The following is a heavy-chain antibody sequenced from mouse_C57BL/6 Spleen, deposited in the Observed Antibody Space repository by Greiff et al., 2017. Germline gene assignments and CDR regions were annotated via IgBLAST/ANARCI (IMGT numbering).Heavy chain of an antibody. D-gene: IGHD2-1*01. CDR3: ARDGIYYGNSGFAY. CDR1: GYTFTDYN. CDR2: INPNNGGT. J-gene: IGHJ3*01. V-gene: IGHV1-22*01. Sequence: VQLQQSGPELVKPGASVKMSCKASGYTFTDYNMHWVKQSHGKSLEWIGYINPNNGGTSYNQKFKGKATLTVNKSSSTAYMELRSLTSEDSAVYYCARDGIYYGNSGFAYWGQGTLVTVSA.